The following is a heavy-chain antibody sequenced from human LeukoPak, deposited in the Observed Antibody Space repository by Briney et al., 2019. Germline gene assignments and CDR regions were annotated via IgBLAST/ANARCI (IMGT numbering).Heavy chain of an antibody. CDR1: GYTFTGYG. D-gene: IGHD3-3*01. Sequence: ASVKVSCKASGYTFTGYGVSWVRQAPGQGLEWMGWISAYNGNTNYAQKLQGRVTMTTDTSTSTAYMELRSMRSDDTAVYYCARTRITIFGVVSYYMDVWGKGTTVTGSS. CDR2: ISAYNGNT. CDR3: ARTRITIFGVVSYYMDV. J-gene: IGHJ6*03. V-gene: IGHV1-18*01.